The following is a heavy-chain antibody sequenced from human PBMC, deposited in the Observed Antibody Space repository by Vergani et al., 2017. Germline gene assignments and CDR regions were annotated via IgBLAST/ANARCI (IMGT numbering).Heavy chain of an antibody. Sequence: QVQLQESGPGLVKPSQTLSLTCSVSGDSISSGVYYWNWIRQHPGKGLEWIGYIYSTGSTNHNPSLRRRINMSVDTSKNQFSLKLNSVTAADTAMYYCARMWGYDEGDAFRIGYFDSWGPGILVTVSS. V-gene: IGHV4-31*03. D-gene: IGHD3-22*01. J-gene: IGHJ4*02. CDR2: IYSTGST. CDR1: GDSISSGVYY. CDR3: ARMWGYDEGDAFRIGYFDS.